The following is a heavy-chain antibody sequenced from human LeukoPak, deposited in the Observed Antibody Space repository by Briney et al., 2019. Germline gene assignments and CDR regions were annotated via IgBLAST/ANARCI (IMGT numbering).Heavy chain of an antibody. V-gene: IGHV1-3*01. Sequence: ASVKVSCKASGYTFTSYAMHWVRQAPGQRLEWMGWINAGNGNTKYSQKFQDRATITWDTSASTAYMELSSLRSEDTAMYYCARDDSSGYSFDFWGQGTLVTVSS. CDR1: GYTFTSYA. D-gene: IGHD3-22*01. CDR2: INAGNGNT. J-gene: IGHJ4*02. CDR3: ARDDSSGYSFDF.